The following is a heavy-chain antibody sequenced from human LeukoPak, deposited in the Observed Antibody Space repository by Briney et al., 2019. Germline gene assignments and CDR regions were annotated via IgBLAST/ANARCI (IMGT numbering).Heavy chain of an antibody. CDR3: ARVGDGSSYDY. D-gene: IGHD5-24*01. CDR2: INGKWAAI. J-gene: IGHJ4*02. V-gene: IGHV3-64*02. CDR1: GFTFSSHT. Sequence: GSLRLSCEASGFTFSSHTMHWVRQPAGKGPEFVSAINGKWAAIFYADSVKGRFTISRDNSKNTLFLQMGSLRPDDTALYYCARVGDGSSYDYWGQGILVTVSP.